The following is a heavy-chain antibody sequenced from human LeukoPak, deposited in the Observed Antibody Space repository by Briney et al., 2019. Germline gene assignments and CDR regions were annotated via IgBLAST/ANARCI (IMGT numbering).Heavy chain of an antibody. Sequence: ASVKVSCKASGYTFTGDYMHWVRQAPGQGFEWMGWINPKSGDTKYAQKFQGWVTMTRDTSISTAYMELSRLRFDDTAVYYCARDFDADHDQDAFDVWGQGTLVTVSS. CDR3: ARDFDADHDQDAFDV. D-gene: IGHD3-9*01. J-gene: IGHJ3*01. V-gene: IGHV1-2*04. CDR2: INPKSGDT. CDR1: GYTFTGDY.